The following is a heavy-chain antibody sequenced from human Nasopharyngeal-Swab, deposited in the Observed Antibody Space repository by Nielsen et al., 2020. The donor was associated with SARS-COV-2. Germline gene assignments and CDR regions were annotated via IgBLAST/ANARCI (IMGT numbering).Heavy chain of an antibody. J-gene: IGHJ6*02. CDR2: IIPIFGTA. V-gene: IGHV1-69*13. CDR1: GGTFSSYA. Sequence: SVKVSCKASGGTFSSYAISWVRQVPGQGLEWMGGIIPIFGTANYAQKFQGRVTITADESTSTAYMELSSLRSEDTAVYYCASSLGPANYYYYGMDVWGQGTTVTVSS. CDR3: ASSLGPANYYYYGMDV. D-gene: IGHD2-2*01.